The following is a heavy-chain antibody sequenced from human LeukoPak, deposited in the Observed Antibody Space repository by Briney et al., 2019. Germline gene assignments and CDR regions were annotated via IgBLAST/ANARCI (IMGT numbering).Heavy chain of an antibody. V-gene: IGHV1-18*01. Sequence: GASVKVSCKASGYTFTSYSINWVRQAPGQGLEWMGWISAYNGNTNYAQKLQGRVTMTTDTSTSTAYMELRSLRSDDTAVYYCARKLSAITTVALDYWGQGTLVTVSS. J-gene: IGHJ4*02. CDR2: ISAYNGNT. CDR3: ARKLSAITTVALDY. D-gene: IGHD4-23*01. CDR1: GYTFTSYS.